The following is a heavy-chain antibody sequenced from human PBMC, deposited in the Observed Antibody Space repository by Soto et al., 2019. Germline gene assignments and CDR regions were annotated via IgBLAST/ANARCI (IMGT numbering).Heavy chain of an antibody. D-gene: IGHD4-17*01. V-gene: IGHV3-30-3*01. CDR3: ARERDYGDNSGAP. J-gene: IGHJ5*02. CDR1: GFTFSAYA. CDR2: VSHDGTTK. Sequence: QVHLVESGGGVVQPGRSLRLSCAVSGFTFSAYAMHWVRQAPGKGLEWVAVVSHDGTTKTHADAVKGRFTISRDNSKNTMYLQMNNLSAEDTAVYYCARERDYGDNSGAPWGREPWSPSPQ.